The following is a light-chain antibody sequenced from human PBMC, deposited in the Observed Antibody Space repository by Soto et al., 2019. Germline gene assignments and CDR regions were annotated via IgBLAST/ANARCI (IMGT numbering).Light chain of an antibody. CDR3: HHYGGSPIT. Sequence: IVMTQSPTTLSVSLGERATLSCRASQSLGGSLAWYQQKPGQAPRLLIYGASTRATGIPARFSGSGSGTDFTLTISSLEPEDFAVYYCHHYGGSPITFGQGTRLEIK. CDR2: GAS. J-gene: IGKJ5*01. CDR1: QSLGGS. V-gene: IGKV3-15*01.